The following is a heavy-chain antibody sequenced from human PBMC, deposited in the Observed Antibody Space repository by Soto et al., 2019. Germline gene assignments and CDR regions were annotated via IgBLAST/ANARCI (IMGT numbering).Heavy chain of an antibody. J-gene: IGHJ4*02. CDR2: INNDGSDT. V-gene: IGHV3-74*01. Sequence: EVHLVESGGGLVQPGGSLRLSCAASGFTFRYYWLHWVRQVPGRGPVWVSGINNDGSDTFYADFVEGRFTSSRDNAKNTVYLRMDSLRAEDTAIYYCGSLFEFWGQGTLVTVPS. CDR1: GFTFRYYW. CDR3: GSLFEF.